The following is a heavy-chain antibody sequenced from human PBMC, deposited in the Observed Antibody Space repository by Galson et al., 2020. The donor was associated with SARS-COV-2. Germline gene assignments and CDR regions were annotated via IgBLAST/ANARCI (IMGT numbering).Heavy chain of an antibody. D-gene: IGHD3-10*01. Sequence: SVKVSCKASGGTFSSYAISWVRQAPGQGLEWMGRIIPIFGTANYAQKFQGRVTITADESTSTAYMELSSLRSEDTAVYYCARDLGMVRPRGYYMDVWGKGTTVTISS. V-gene: IGHV1-69*13. CDR3: ARDLGMVRPRGYYMDV. CDR1: GGTFSSYA. J-gene: IGHJ6*03. CDR2: IIPIFGTA.